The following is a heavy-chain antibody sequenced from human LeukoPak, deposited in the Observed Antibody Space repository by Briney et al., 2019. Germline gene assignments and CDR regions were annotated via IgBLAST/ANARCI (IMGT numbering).Heavy chain of an antibody. J-gene: IGHJ3*02. CDR2: IYYSGST. Sequence: SETLSLTCSVSGGTVTSGGCYWNWIRQHPGKGLEWIGYIYYSGSTYYNPSLKSRITISLDTSKNQFSLKLSSVTAADTAVYYCARGGVASAAFDIWGRGTMVTVSS. V-gene: IGHV4-31*03. D-gene: IGHD3-10*01. CDR1: GGTVTSGGCY. CDR3: ARGGVASAAFDI.